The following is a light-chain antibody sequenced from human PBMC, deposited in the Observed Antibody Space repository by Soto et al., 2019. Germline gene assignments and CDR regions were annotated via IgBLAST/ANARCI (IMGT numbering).Light chain of an antibody. V-gene: IGKV1-33*01. CDR2: TTS. CDR3: QQYDNLPFT. J-gene: IGKJ3*01. CDR1: QDIKTY. Sequence: DIRMTQSPSSLSASVGDRVTITCQASQDIKTYLNWYQQKPGKAPKLLIYTTSDLQKGVSSRFSGGGSGTHFTFTITNMQPEDVATYYCQQYDNLPFTFGPGTKVDIK.